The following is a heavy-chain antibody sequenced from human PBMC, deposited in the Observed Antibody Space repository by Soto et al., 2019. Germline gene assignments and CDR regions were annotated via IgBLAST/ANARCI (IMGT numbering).Heavy chain of an antibody. Sequence: QVQLVESGGGVVQPGRSLRLSCAASGFTFSSYAMHWVRQAPGKGLEWVAVISYDGSNKYYADSVKGRFTISRDNSKNTLYLQMNSLRAEDTAVYYCARARGRGVYIAALMNDWGQGTLVTVSS. J-gene: IGHJ4*02. D-gene: IGHD6-6*01. V-gene: IGHV3-30-3*01. CDR1: GFTFSSYA. CDR2: ISYDGSNK. CDR3: ARARGRGVYIAALMND.